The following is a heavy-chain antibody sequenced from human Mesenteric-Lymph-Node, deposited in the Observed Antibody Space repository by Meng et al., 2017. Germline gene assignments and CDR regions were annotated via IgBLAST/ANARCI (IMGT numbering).Heavy chain of an antibody. CDR1: GFSFATYP. D-gene: IGHD3-16*01. Sequence: GGSLRLSCAASGFSFATYPMTWVRQVPGKGLEWVANIKHDGSEQCNVDSVKGRFTISRDNAKSLLYLQLDSLRAEDTAVYYCARDAMINFGREDHAFDLWGQGTLVTVSS. CDR3: ARDAMINFGREDHAFDL. V-gene: IGHV3-7*01. J-gene: IGHJ3*01. CDR2: IKHDGSEQ.